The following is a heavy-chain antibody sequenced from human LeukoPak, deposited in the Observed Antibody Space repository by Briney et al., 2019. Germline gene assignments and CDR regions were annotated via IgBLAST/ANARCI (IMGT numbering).Heavy chain of an antibody. D-gene: IGHD3-3*01. CDR2: ISTDGYTT. J-gene: IGHJ6*02. V-gene: IGHV3-74*01. CDR3: AKDSSPVASYDFWSGYYPNYYGMDV. CDR1: GLAFSAYK. Sequence: GGSLRLSCAASGLAFSAYKMHWVRQAPRKGLVWVSRISTDGYTTDYADFVQGRFTASRGNTKNTWSLEMNSLRAEDTAVYYCAKDSSPVASYDFWSGYYPNYYGMDVWGQGTTVTVSS.